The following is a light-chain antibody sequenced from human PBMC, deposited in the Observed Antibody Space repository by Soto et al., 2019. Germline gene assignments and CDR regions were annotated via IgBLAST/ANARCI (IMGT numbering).Light chain of an antibody. V-gene: IGKV3-11*01. CDR3: QQRSSWPLT. Sequence: EVMLSQSPGTLSLSPGERATLSCRASQSLSKSLVWYQQKPGQAPRLLIDGASNRATGIPARFSGSGSGTDFTLTISSLEPEDFAVYFCQQRSSWPLTFGGGTKVAIK. J-gene: IGKJ4*02. CDR2: GAS. CDR1: QSLSKS.